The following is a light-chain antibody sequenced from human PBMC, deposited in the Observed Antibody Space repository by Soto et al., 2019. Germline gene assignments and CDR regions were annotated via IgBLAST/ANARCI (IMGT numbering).Light chain of an antibody. CDR2: SNN. CDR1: SSNIGSNT. J-gene: IGLJ3*02. Sequence: QLVLTQPPSASGTPGQRVTTSCSGSSSNIGSNTVNWYQLLPGTAPKLLIYSNNQRPSGVPDRFSGSKSGTSASLAISGLQSEDEADYYCAAWDDSLNGWVFCGGTKVTVL. V-gene: IGLV1-44*01. CDR3: AAWDDSLNGWV.